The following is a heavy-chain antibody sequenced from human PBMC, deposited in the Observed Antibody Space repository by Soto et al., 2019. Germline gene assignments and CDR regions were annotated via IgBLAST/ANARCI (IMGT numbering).Heavy chain of an antibody. J-gene: IGHJ4*02. V-gene: IGHV4-34*01. CDR1: GGSFSGYY. D-gene: IGHD3-10*01. Sequence: SETLSLTCAAYGGSFSGYYWSWIRQPPGKGLEWIGEINHSASTNYNPSLKSRVTISVDTSKNQYSLKLSSVTAADTAVYYCARGRSVLLWFGDPYYFDYWGQGTLVTVSS. CDR3: ARGRSVLLWFGDPYYFDY. CDR2: INHSAST.